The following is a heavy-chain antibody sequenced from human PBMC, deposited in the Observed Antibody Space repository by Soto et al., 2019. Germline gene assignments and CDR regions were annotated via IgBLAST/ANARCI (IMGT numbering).Heavy chain of an antibody. J-gene: IGHJ6*02. V-gene: IGHV4-59*01. CDR1: GGSISSYY. CDR3: ARDLILRYFDGYYYYYGMDV. Sequence: QVQLQESGPGLVNPSETLSLTCTVSGGSISSYYWSWIRQPPGKGLEWIGYIYYSGSTNYNPSLKRRVTISVDTSKNQFSLKLSSVTAADTAVYYCARDLILRYFDGYYYYYGMDVWGQGTTVTVSS. CDR2: IYYSGST. D-gene: IGHD3-9*01.